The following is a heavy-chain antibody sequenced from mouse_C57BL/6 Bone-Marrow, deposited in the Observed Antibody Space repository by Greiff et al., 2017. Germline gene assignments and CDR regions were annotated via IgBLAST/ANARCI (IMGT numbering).Heavy chain of an antibody. D-gene: IGHD2-3*01. J-gene: IGHJ2*01. V-gene: IGHV14-4*01. CDR2: IDPENGDT. CDR3: TTDGYYGDYFDY. CDR1: GFNIKDDS. Sequence: VQLQQSGAELVRPGASVKLSCTASGFNIKDDSMHWVKQRPEQGLEWIGWIDPENGDTEYASKFQGKATITADTSSNTAYLQLSSLTSEDTDVYYCTTDGYYGDYFDYWGQGTTLTVSS.